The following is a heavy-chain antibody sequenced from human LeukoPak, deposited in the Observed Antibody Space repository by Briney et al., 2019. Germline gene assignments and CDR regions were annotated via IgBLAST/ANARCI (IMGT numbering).Heavy chain of an antibody. CDR2: ISSSSTI. CDR1: GFTFSSYS. Sequence: GGSLRLSCAASGFTFSSYSVNWVRQAPGKGLEWVSYISSSSTIYYADSVKGRFTISRDNAKNSLYLQMNSLRAEDTAVYYCARGSCSGGSCPHYYYYYYMDVWGKGTTVTVSS. V-gene: IGHV3-48*01. D-gene: IGHD2-15*01. CDR3: ARGSCSGGSCPHYYYYYYMDV. J-gene: IGHJ6*03.